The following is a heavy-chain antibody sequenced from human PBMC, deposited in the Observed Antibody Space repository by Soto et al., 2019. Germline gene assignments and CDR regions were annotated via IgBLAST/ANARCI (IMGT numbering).Heavy chain of an antibody. J-gene: IGHJ4*02. CDR1: GFTFSSNA. D-gene: IGHD4-17*01. CDR2: MSYDGSNE. V-gene: IGHV3-30-3*01. CDR3: ARDSILSGTTRPTPLDY. Sequence: QVQLVESGGGVVQPGRSLRLSCAASGFTFSSNAMHWVRQAPGKGLEWVAVMSYDGSNEYYADSVKGRFTISRDNSKNTLYRPMNSLRAEDTAVYYCARDSILSGTTRPTPLDYWGQGTLVTVSS.